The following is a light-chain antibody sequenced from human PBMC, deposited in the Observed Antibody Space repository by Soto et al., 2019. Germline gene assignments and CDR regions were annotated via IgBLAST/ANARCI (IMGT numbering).Light chain of an antibody. CDR2: GAS. CDR3: QRYGSSPPHT. J-gene: IGKJ2*01. CDR1: QSVRNNY. V-gene: IGKV3-20*01. Sequence: EIVLTQSPGTLSLSPGEGATLSYMASQSVRNNYLAWYQQKPGQAPRLLISGASSRATGVPDRFSGSGSGTDFTLTISRLESEDCAVYYCQRYGSSPPHTFGQGTRLEIK.